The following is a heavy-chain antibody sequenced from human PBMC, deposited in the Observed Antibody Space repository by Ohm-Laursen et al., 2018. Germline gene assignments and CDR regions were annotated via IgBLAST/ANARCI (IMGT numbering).Heavy chain of an antibody. D-gene: IGHD3-3*01. J-gene: IGHJ5*02. CDR2: ISYDGSNK. Sequence: SLRLSCAASGFTFSSYGMHWVRQAPGKGLEWVAVISYDGSNKYYADSVKGRFTISRDNSKNTLYLQMNSLRVEDTAVYYCASYYGGYDPWGQGTLVTVSS. CDR1: GFTFSSYG. V-gene: IGHV3-30*03. CDR3: ASYYGGYDP.